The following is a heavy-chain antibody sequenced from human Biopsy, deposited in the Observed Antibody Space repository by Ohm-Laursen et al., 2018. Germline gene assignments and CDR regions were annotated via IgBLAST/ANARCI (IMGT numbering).Heavy chain of an antibody. D-gene: IGHD3-16*02. V-gene: IGHV1-18*01. CDR1: GYNFISYS. Sequence: SAKVSCKTSGYNFISYSINWVRQAPGQGLEWMGWIRPLNGDTKYGQKFQDRVTMTTDTSTSTVYMELTSLRSDDTAVYYCARGEVTFGELIVSLDSWGQGTLVTVSS. CDR3: ARGEVTFGELIVSLDS. CDR2: IRPLNGDT. J-gene: IGHJ4*02.